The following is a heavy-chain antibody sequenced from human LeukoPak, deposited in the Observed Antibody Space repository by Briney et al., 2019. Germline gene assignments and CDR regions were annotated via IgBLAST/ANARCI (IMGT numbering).Heavy chain of an antibody. CDR3: ARYGYDILTGSQGWFDP. V-gene: IGHV3-20*01. Sequence: PGGSLRLSCAASGFTFDDYGMSWVRQAPGKGLEWVSGINWNGCSTGYADSVKGRFTISRDNAKNSLYLQMNSLRAEDTALYHGARYGYDILTGSQGWFDPWGQGTLVTVSS. CDR1: GFTFDDYG. D-gene: IGHD3-9*01. CDR2: INWNGCST. J-gene: IGHJ5*02.